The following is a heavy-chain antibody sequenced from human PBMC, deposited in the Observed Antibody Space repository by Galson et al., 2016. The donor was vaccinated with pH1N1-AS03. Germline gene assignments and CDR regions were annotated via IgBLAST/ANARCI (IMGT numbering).Heavy chain of an antibody. Sequence: QSGAEVKKPGDSLKISCKSSGYGFNGYWTGWVRQMPGKGLEWLGIIFHGDSDTRYRPSFQGQVPISAAKSTRTTYLQWRSLKASDTAIYYCARPAHYDSSGRDALDVWGQGTMLIVSS. D-gene: IGHD3-22*01. J-gene: IGHJ3*01. CDR3: ARPAHYDSSGRDALDV. CDR1: GYGFNGYW. V-gene: IGHV5-51*03. CDR2: IFHGDSDT.